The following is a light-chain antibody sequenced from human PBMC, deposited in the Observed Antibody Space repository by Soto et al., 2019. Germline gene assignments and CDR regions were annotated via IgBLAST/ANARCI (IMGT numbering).Light chain of an antibody. Sequence: QSALTQPASVSGSPGQSITISCTGTSSDVGGYNYVSWYQQHPAKAPKLMIYDVSNRPSGVSNRFSGSKSGNTAFLTVSGLTAEEVADFYCSSYTSNSTLVFGGGTKLTVL. CDR1: SSDVGGYNY. CDR2: DVS. J-gene: IGLJ2*01. V-gene: IGLV2-14*01. CDR3: SSYTSNSTLV.